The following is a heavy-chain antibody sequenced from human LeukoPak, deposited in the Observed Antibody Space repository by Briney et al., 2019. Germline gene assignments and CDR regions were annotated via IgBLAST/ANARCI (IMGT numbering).Heavy chain of an antibody. CDR1: GGSVSSGSYY. CDR2: IYYSGST. Sequence: SETLSLTCTVSGGSVSSGSYYWSWIRQPPGKGLEWIGYIYYSGSTNYNPSLKSRVTISVDTSKNQFSLKLSSVTAADTAVYYCARGEYSSGWSNDYWGQGTLVTVSS. D-gene: IGHD6-19*01. J-gene: IGHJ4*02. CDR3: ARGEYSSGWSNDY. V-gene: IGHV4-61*01.